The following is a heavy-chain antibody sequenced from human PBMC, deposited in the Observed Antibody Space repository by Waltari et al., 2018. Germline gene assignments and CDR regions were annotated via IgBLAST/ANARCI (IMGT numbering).Heavy chain of an antibody. CDR3: ARGLKYYYGSGSPFSP. D-gene: IGHD3-10*01. J-gene: IGHJ5*02. Sequence: QLQLQESGPGLVKPSETLSLTCTVSGASISSSSYYWGWLRQPPGKGLEWIGSIYYSGDTYYNPSLKSRVTISVDTSKNQFSLKLSSVTAADTAVYYCARGLKYYYGSGSPFSPWGQGTLVTVSS. CDR1: GASISSSSYY. V-gene: IGHV4-39*01. CDR2: IYYSGDT.